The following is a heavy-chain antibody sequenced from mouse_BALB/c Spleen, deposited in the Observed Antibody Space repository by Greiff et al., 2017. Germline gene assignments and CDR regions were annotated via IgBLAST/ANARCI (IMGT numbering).Heavy chain of an antibody. CDR3: AREIYFGIAY. J-gene: IGHJ3*01. V-gene: IGHV7-3*02. Sequence: EVMLVESGGGLVQPGGSLRLSCATSGFTFTDYYMSWVRQPPGKALEWLGFIRNKANGYTTEYSASVKGRFTISRDNSQSILYLQMNTLRAEDSATYYCAREIYFGIAYWGQGTLVTVSA. CDR2: IRNKANGYTT. CDR1: GFTFTDYY. D-gene: IGHD2-3*01.